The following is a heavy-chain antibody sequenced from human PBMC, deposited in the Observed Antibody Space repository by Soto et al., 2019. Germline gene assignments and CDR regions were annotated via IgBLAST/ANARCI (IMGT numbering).Heavy chain of an antibody. D-gene: IGHD2-21*02. CDR3: ARGGNTASACSPNTRNDH. Sequence: ASVKVSCKASGYTFTSYGISWVRQAPGQGLEWMGWISAYNGNTNYAQKLQGRVTMTTDTSTSTAYMELRSLRSDDTAVYYSARGGNTASACSPNTRNDHWGQGTLVTVSS. V-gene: IGHV1-18*04. CDR2: ISAYNGNT. J-gene: IGHJ4*02. CDR1: GYTFTSYG.